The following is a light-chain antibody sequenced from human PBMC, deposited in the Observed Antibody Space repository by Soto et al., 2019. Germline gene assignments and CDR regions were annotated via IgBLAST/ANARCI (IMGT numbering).Light chain of an antibody. CDR2: KNS. Sequence: SYELTQPPSVSVSPGQMARITCSGDALPKQYAYWYQQKPGQAPVLLIYKNSERPSGIPERFSGSSSGTTVTLTISGVQAEDEADYYCQSADKSGTYVFGTGTQLTVL. CDR1: ALPKQY. CDR3: QSADKSGTYV. J-gene: IGLJ1*01. V-gene: IGLV3-25*03.